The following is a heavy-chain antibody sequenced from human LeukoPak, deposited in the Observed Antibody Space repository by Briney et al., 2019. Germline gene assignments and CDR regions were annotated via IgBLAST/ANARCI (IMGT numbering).Heavy chain of an antibody. J-gene: IGHJ4*02. D-gene: IGHD6-19*01. Sequence: SETLSLTCTVSGGSISGYYWNWIRQPPGKGLEWIGYIYYSGSTNYNPSLESRVTISVDTSKNQFSLRLTSVTAADTAVYYCARGRGSSGWVDFWGQGTLVTVSS. CDR3: ARGRGSSGWVDF. V-gene: IGHV4-59*01. CDR2: IYYSGST. CDR1: GGSISGYY.